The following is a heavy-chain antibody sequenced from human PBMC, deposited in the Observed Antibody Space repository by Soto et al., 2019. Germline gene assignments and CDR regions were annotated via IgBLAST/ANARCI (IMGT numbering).Heavy chain of an antibody. Sequence: PGGSLRLSCAASGFTFTRYSMNWVRQAPGKGLEWVSSISSTTNYIHYGDSMKGRFTISRDNAKNSLYLEMSSLRAEDTAVYYCARESEDLTSNFDYWGQGTLVTVSS. CDR2: ISSTTNYI. V-gene: IGHV3-21*06. J-gene: IGHJ4*02. CDR1: GFTFTRYS. CDR3: ARESEDLTSNFDY.